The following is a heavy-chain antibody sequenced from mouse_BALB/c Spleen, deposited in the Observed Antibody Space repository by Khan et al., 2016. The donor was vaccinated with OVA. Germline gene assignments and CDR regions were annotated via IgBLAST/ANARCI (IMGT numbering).Heavy chain of an antibody. CDR2: IDPFSGRT. CDR1: GYSFTSYY. CDR3: TRHVYVAWFTY. V-gene: IGHV1S135*01. J-gene: IGHJ3*01. D-gene: IGHD2-2*01. Sequence: VQLKQSGPELMKPGASVKISCKASGYSFTSYYIHWVMQSHGKSLEWIGYIDPFSGRTTYNQKFKGKATLTVDKSSSTASINLSNLTSEDSAVYYCTRHVYVAWFTYWGQGTLVTVSA.